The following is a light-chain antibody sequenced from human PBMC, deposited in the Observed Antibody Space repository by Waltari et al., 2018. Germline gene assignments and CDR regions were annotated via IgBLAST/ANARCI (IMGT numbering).Light chain of an antibody. J-gene: IGLJ2*01. CDR3: CSYAGSFDLL. CDR2: DVT. V-gene: IGLV2-11*01. Sequence: QSALAQPPSVSGPPGQSVPIPCTGPSVNFARFNFVSCYQQHPGTLPKLLLYDVTKRPSGVTDRFSGSKAGNTASLTISGLQAEDEADYYCCSYAGSFDLLFGGGTKLTVL. CDR1: SVNFARFNF.